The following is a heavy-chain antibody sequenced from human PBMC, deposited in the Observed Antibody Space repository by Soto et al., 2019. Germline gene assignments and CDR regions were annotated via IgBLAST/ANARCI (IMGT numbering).Heavy chain of an antibody. J-gene: IGHJ4*02. Sequence: EVQLLESGGGLVQPGGSLRLSCAASGFSFTTYAMGWVRQAPGKGLEWVSAVSGSGSTTYYADSVKGRFIISRNNAKTTAYLYMNSLRAEDTAVYYSARDPRYYDSGGYYDYWGQGTLVTVSS. CDR2: VSGSGSTT. CDR1: GFSFTTYA. CDR3: ARDPRYYDSGGYYDY. D-gene: IGHD3-22*01. V-gene: IGHV3-23*01.